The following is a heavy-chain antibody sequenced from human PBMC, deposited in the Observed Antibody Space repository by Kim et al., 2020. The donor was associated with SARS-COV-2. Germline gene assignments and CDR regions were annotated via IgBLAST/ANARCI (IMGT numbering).Heavy chain of an antibody. D-gene: IGHD3-3*01. V-gene: IGHV1-3*01. CDR1: GYTFTSYA. Sequence: AXVKVSCKASGYTFTSYAMHWVRQAPGQRLXWMGWINAGNGNTKYSQKFQGRVTITRDTSASTAYMELSSLRSEDTAVYYCARSKMITIFGVVIPTPNSFXXWGQGTLVTVYS. J-gene: IGHJ5*02. CDR3: ARSKMITIFGVVIPTPNSFXX. CDR2: INAGNGNT.